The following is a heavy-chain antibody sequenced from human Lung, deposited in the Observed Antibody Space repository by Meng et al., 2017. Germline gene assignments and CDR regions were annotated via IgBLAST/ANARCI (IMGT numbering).Heavy chain of an antibody. Sequence: QVQRQQLAEGLLKPSVTLSLACVVSGGSFSDYYWSWIRQPPGQGLEWIGEINHSGSTNYNPSLESRATISVDTSQNNLSLKLSSVTAADSAVYYCARGPTTMAHDFDYWAQGTLVTVSS. V-gene: IGHV4-34*01. J-gene: IGHJ4*02. CDR2: INHSGST. CDR1: GGSFSDYY. CDR3: ARGPTTMAHDFDY. D-gene: IGHD4-11*01.